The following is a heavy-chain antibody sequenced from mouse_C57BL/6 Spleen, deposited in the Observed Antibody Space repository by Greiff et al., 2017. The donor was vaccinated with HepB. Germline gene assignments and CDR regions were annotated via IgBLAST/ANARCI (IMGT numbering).Heavy chain of an antibody. Sequence: QAQLQQSGAELVRPGASVKLSCKASGYTFTDYYINWVKQRPGQGLEWIARIYPGSGNTYYNEKFKGKATLTAEKSSSTAYMQLSSLTSEDSAVYFCAREIYYGNLYYYAMDYWGQGTSVTVSS. V-gene: IGHV1-76*01. CDR1: GYTFTDYY. J-gene: IGHJ4*01. D-gene: IGHD2-1*01. CDR3: AREIYYGNLYYYAMDY. CDR2: IYPGSGNT.